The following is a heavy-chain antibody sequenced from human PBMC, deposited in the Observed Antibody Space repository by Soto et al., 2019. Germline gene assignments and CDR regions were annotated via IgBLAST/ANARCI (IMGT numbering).Heavy chain of an antibody. D-gene: IGHD1-1*01. Sequence: PGGSLRLSCVASGFTFDTYGIHWVRQAPGKGLQWVALISYEGSNTYYADSVRGRSTISRDNSKNTLYLQINALRPEDTGVYYCARVTPGNNLYYFSGLDVWGQGTSVTVSS. V-gene: IGHV3-30-3*01. CDR1: GFTFDTYG. CDR2: ISYEGSNT. J-gene: IGHJ6*02. CDR3: ARVTPGNNLYYFSGLDV.